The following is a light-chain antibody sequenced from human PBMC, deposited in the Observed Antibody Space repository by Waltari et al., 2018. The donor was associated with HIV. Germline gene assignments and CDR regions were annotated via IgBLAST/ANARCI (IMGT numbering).Light chain of an antibody. CDR2: GNG. CDR3: QSYDSSLRGSV. CDR1: SSNIGTGYD. Sequence: QSVLTHPPSVSGPPGQRVTISCTGLSSNIGTGYDVHWHQQLPGTAPQLLNYGNGNRPSGVPDRSAGSKSGTSASLAIIGLQAEDEADYYCQSYDSSLRGSVFGGGTKLTVL. J-gene: IGLJ3*02. V-gene: IGLV1-40*01.